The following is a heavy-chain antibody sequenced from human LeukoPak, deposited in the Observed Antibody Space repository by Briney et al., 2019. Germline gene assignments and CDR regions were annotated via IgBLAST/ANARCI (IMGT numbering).Heavy chain of an antibody. V-gene: IGHV1-2*02. J-gene: IGHJ4*02. CDR1: GYTFTGYY. CDR3: AWENSGGSCSLDY. D-gene: IGHD2-15*01. Sequence: ASVKVSCKASGYTFTGYYMHWVRQAPGQGLEWMGWINPNSGGTNYAQKFQGRVTMTRDTSISTAYMELSRLRSDDMAVYYCAWENSGGSCSLDYWGQGTLVTVSS. CDR2: INPNSGGT.